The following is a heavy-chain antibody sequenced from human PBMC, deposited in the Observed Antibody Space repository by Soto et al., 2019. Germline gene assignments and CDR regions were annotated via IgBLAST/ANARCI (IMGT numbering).Heavy chain of an antibody. D-gene: IGHD6-13*01. V-gene: IGHV1-18*01. CDR2: ISAYNGNT. CDR3: AGRGLYSSSWYIGGAFDI. Sequence: ASVKVSCKASGYTFTSYGISWVRQAPGQVLEWMGWISAYNGNTNYAQKLQGRVTMTTDTSTSTAYMELRSLRSDDTAVYYCAGRGLYSSSWYIGGAFDIWGQGTMVTVSS. J-gene: IGHJ3*02. CDR1: GYTFTSYG.